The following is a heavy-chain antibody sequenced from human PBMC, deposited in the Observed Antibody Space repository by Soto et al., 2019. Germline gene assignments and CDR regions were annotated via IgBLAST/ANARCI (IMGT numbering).Heavy chain of an antibody. D-gene: IGHD6-13*01. Sequence: GGSLRLSCAASEFTFSNYAMSWVRQAPGKGLEWVSSISDNGGTTYYADSVKGRFTISRDNSKNTLYLQMNSLRAEDTAVYYCAKFYSSRARAFDICAQGTMVTVSS. CDR3: AKFYSSRARAFDI. J-gene: IGHJ3*02. CDR1: EFTFSNYA. V-gene: IGHV3-23*01. CDR2: ISDNGGTT.